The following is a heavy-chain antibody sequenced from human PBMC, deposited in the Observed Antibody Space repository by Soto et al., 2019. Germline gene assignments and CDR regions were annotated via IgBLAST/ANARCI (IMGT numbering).Heavy chain of an antibody. CDR3: ITGPYQLFFQAYYFDY. Sequence: GGSLRLSCAASGFTFSNAWMSWVRQAPGKGLEWVGHIKSKTDGGTTDYAAPVKGRFTISRDDSKNTLYLQMNSLKTEDTAVYYCITGPYQLFFQAYYFDYWGQGPLVTFSS. CDR2: IKSKTDGGTT. J-gene: IGHJ4*02. CDR1: GFTFSNAW. V-gene: IGHV3-15*01. D-gene: IGHD2-2*01.